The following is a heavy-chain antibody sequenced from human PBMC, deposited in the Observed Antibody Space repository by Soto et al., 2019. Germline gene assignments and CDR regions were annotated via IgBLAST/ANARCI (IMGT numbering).Heavy chain of an antibody. CDR3: ATVQTRITIFGVVPNWFDP. D-gene: IGHD3-3*01. J-gene: IGHJ5*02. CDR2: FDPEDGET. CDR1: GYTLTELS. V-gene: IGHV1-24*01. Sequence: QVLLVQSGAEVKKPGASVKVSCKVSGYTLTELSMHWVRQAPGKGLEWMGGFDPEDGETIYAQKFKGRVTMTEDTSTDTAYMELSSLRSEDTAVYYCATVQTRITIFGVVPNWFDPWGQGTLVTVSS.